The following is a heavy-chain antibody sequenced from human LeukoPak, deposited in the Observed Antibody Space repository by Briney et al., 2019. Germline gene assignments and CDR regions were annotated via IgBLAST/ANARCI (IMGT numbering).Heavy chain of an antibody. Sequence: ASVKVSCKASGYSFTSYGISWVRQAPGQGLEWMGWISAYNGNTNYAQRLQGRVTMTTDTSTSTAYMELRSLTSDDTAVYYCARVPSGGPIDYWGQGTLVTVSS. D-gene: IGHD2-15*01. CDR2: ISAYNGNT. J-gene: IGHJ4*02. CDR3: ARVPSGGPIDY. CDR1: GYSFTSYG. V-gene: IGHV1-18*01.